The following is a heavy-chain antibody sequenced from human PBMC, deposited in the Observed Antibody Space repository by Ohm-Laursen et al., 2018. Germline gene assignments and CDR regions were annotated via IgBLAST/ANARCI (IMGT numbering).Heavy chain of an antibody. CDR1: GGSISSYY. Sequence: SQTLSLTCTVSGGSISSYYWSWIRQPPGKGLEWIGYIYYSGSTSYNPSLKSRVTMSVDTSKNQFSLKLSSVTAADTAVYYCASVWELLQDYAFDIWGQGTMVTVSS. CDR2: IYYSGST. V-gene: IGHV4-59*12. J-gene: IGHJ3*02. D-gene: IGHD1-26*01. CDR3: ASVWELLQDYAFDI.